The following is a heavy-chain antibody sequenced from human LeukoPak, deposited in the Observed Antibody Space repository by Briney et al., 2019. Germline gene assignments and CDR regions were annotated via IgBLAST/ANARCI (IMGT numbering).Heavy chain of an antibody. CDR1: GYTFSSYA. D-gene: IGHD4-17*01. Sequence: GGSLRLSCAASGYTFSSYAMSWVRQAPGKGLEWVSALSGSGANTYYADSVKGRFTISKDNSKNMMYLQMDSLGVDDTAIYYCAKGSNGDYDNWGQGTLVTVSS. CDR3: AKGSNGDYDN. CDR2: LSGSGANT. V-gene: IGHV3-23*01. J-gene: IGHJ4*02.